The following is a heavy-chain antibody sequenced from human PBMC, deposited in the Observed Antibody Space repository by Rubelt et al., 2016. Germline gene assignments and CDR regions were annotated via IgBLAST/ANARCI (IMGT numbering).Heavy chain of an antibody. CDR1: GYTFSHFW. V-gene: IGHV5-51*01. CDR3: ARFSFIGGFGP. J-gene: IGHJ5*02. CDR2: IYPGDSET. Sequence: EVQLLQSGPEVKKPGESLKLSCQASGYTFSHFWIGWVRHMPGRGLEWMGVIYPGDSETSYNQSLEGHGIISADKSLNTVYLQWSSLEASDSATYFCARFSFIGGFGPWGQGTLVSVSS. D-gene: IGHD3-10*01.